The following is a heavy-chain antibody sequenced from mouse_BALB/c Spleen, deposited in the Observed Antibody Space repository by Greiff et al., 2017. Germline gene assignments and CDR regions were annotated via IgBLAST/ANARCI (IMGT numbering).Heavy chain of an antibody. CDR3: ARHEGLDGAY. CDR1: GFTFSSYA. Sequence: EVKLMESGGGLVKPGGSLKLSCAASGFTFSSYAMSWVRQTPEKRLEWVATISSGGSYTYYPDSVKGRFTISRDNAKNTLYLQMSSLRSEDTAMYYCARHEGLDGAYWGQGTLVTVSA. V-gene: IGHV5-9-3*01. J-gene: IGHJ3*01. CDR2: ISSGGSYT.